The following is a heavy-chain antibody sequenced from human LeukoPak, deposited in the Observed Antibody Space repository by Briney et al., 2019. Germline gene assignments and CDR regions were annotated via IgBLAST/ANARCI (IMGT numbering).Heavy chain of an antibody. D-gene: IGHD3-16*02. V-gene: IGHV3-23*01. CDR2: VSGSGGAT. J-gene: IGHJ4*02. CDR3: VTTRSLRLGELSPIDY. Sequence: PGGALRLPRAAPGFTLCTYATSWGPQAPGKGAGWGSGVSGSGGATYYADSVKGRFTISRHNSKNTLYLQMNSLRAEDTAVYYCVTTRSLRLGELSPIDYWDQGTLVTVSS. CDR1: GFTLCTYA.